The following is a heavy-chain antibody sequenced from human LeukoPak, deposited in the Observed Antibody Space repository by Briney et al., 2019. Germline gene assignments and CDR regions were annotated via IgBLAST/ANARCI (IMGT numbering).Heavy chain of an antibody. CDR3: ATYRQVLLPFES. V-gene: IGHV3-23*01. J-gene: IGHJ4*02. CDR1: GFTFSTFA. Sequence: GGSLRLSCAASGFTFSTFAMIWVRQPPGKGLEWVSSIFPSGGEIHYADSVRGRFTISRDNSKSTLPLQMNSLRVEDTAIYYCATYRQVLLPFESWGQGTLVTVSS. CDR2: IFPSGGEI. D-gene: IGHD5-18*01.